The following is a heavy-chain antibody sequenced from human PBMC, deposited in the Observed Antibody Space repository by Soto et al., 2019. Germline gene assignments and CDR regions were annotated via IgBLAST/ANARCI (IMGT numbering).Heavy chain of an antibody. CDR3: ATCRPFITAPGTT. CDR1: GYSFTSSG. CDR2: ISAYNGNT. D-gene: IGHD1-7*01. J-gene: IGHJ1*01. Sequence: ASVKVYCKASGYSFTSSGINWVRQAPGQGLEWMGWISAYNGNTNYAQKLQGRVTITRDISASTAYMELSSLISEDTAVYYCATCRPFITAPGTTCGQRTLVTVSS. V-gene: IGHV1-18*01.